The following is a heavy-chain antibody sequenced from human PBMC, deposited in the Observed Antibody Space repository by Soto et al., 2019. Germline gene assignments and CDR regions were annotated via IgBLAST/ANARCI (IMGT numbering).Heavy chain of an antibody. D-gene: IGHD3-10*01. CDR2: INAGNGNT. CDR3: AFNGRFGELAMEV. J-gene: IGHJ6*02. CDR1: GYTFTSYA. Sequence: EASVTVSSKASGYTFTSYALLSLRHAPGQRLEWMGWINAGNGNTKYSQKFQGRVTITRDTSASTAYMELSSLRSEDTAVYYCAFNGRFGELAMEVWGQGNTVTGTS. V-gene: IGHV1-3*01.